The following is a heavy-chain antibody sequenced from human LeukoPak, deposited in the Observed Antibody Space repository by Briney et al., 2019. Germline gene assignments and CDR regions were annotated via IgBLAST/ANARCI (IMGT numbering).Heavy chain of an antibody. Sequence: SETLSLTCTVSGGSISSGGYYWSWIRQHPGKGLEWIGYIYYSGSTYYNPSLKSRVTISVDTSKNQFSLKLSSVTAADTAVYYCARDARDFYGSGSYHWTVGAFDIWGQGTMVTVSS. CDR2: IYYSGST. CDR1: GGSISSGGYY. V-gene: IGHV4-31*03. D-gene: IGHD3-10*01. CDR3: ARDARDFYGSGSYHWTVGAFDI. J-gene: IGHJ3*02.